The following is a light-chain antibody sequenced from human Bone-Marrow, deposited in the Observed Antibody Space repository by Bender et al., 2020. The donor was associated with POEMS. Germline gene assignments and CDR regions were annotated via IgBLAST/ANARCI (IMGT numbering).Light chain of an antibody. CDR1: STDIGSYTL. CDR3: NSYTSSSTWV. Sequence: QSALTQPASVSGSPGQSITISCTGTSTDIGSYTLVSWYQQHPGKTPKLLIYEVNKRPSGVSNRFSGAKSANTASLTISGLQAEDEADYYCNSYTSSSTWVFGGGTRLTVL. V-gene: IGLV2-14*02. CDR2: EVN. J-gene: IGLJ3*02.